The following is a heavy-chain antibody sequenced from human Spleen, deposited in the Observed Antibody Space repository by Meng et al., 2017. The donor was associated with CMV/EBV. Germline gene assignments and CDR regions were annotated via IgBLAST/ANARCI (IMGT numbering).Heavy chain of an antibody. CDR3: AKAGWLATQLDY. J-gene: IGHJ4*02. D-gene: IGHD1-26*01. CDR2: ITCDGSEK. Sequence: SLKISWAASGFTFSSAWMHWVCQAPEKGLEWGADITCDGSEKYYVDSVKGRLTISRDNAKNSLYLQMNSLRAEDTALYYCAKAGWLATQLDYWGQGTLVTVSS. CDR1: GFTFSSAW. V-gene: IGHV3-52*01.